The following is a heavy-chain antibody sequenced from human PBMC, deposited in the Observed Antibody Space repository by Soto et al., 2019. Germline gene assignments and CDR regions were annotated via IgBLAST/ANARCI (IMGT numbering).Heavy chain of an antibody. V-gene: IGHV1-69*13. CDR2: IIPIFTTT. J-gene: IGHJ4*02. Sequence: SVKVSCKASGGTFSNSAIAWVRQAPGQGLEWLGMIIPIFTTTNYAQKFKDRLTIGADGSTSTAYMELSGLKSGDTAVYFCARPSGLLGQYSALVDYWGQGTLVTVSS. CDR3: ARPSGLLGQYSALVDY. CDR1: GGTFSNSA. D-gene: IGHD6-6*01.